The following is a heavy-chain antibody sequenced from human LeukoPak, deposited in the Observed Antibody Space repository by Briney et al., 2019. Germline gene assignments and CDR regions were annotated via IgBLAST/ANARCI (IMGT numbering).Heavy chain of an antibody. CDR3: AREAGYSYALGY. CDR1: GFTFSSYS. V-gene: IGHV3-48*01. Sequence: GGSLRLSCAATGFTFSSYSMNWVRQARGKGLEWVSYISGSSSTIYYADSVKGRFTISRDSAKNSLYLQMNSLRAEDTAVYYCAREAGYSYALGYWGQGTLVTVSS. J-gene: IGHJ4*02. D-gene: IGHD5-18*01. CDR2: ISGSSSTI.